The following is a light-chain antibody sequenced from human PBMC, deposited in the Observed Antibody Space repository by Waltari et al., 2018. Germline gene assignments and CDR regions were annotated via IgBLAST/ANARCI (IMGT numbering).Light chain of an antibody. CDR3: QQYGETPWT. CDR2: GAA. CDR1: ESVPANY. Sequence: EIVLTQSPGTLSLSPGERATLSCRANESVPANYLAWYQQKPGQAPRILIAGAASRATGIPDRFSGRGSGTDFTLTIARLEPEDFAVYYCQQYGETPWTFGQGTKVDLK. J-gene: IGKJ1*01. V-gene: IGKV3-20*01.